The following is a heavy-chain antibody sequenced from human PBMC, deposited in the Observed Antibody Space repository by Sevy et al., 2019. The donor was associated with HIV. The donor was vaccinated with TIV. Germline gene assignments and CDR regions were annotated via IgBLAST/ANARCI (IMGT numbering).Heavy chain of an antibody. J-gene: IGHJ4*02. V-gene: IGHV4-61*01. CDR1: VASVSSGKYY. D-gene: IGHD3-22*01. CDR3: AREIYFYENSGFYYFDS. CDR2: VSYSGRT. Sequence: SETLSLTCNVSVASVSSGKYYWTWIRQPPGKDLEWIGHVSYSGRTNYNPSLKSPVTISEDTSKNQFSLSLNSVTAADTATYYCAREIYFYENSGFYYFDSWGLGILVTVSS.